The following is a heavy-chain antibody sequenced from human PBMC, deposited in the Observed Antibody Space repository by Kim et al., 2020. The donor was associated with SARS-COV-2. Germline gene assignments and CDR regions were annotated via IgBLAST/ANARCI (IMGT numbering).Heavy chain of an antibody. CDR1: GGSFSGYY. CDR2: INHSGST. V-gene: IGHV4-34*01. J-gene: IGHJ4*02. CDR3: ARMNRERARYQLFDY. Sequence: SETLSLTCAVYGGSFSGYYWSWIRQPPGKGLEWIGEINHSGSTNYNPSLKSRVTISVDTSKNQFSLKLSSVTAADTAVYYCARMNRERARYQLFDYWGQGTLVTVSS. D-gene: IGHD1-1*01.